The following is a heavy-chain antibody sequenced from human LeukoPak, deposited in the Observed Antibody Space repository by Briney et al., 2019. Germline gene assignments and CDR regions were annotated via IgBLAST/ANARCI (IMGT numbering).Heavy chain of an antibody. J-gene: IGHJ3*02. D-gene: IGHD2/OR15-2a*01. CDR1: GGSISSYY. Sequence: PGETLSLTCTVSGGSISSYYGSWIRQSPGKGLEWIANIYYTGSPYYNPSLQSRVTILVDMSKNQFSLKLSTVTDADTAVYYCARVSATVTSFDIWGQGTMVTGSS. V-gene: IGHV4-59*01. CDR3: ARVSATVTSFDI. CDR2: IYYTGSP.